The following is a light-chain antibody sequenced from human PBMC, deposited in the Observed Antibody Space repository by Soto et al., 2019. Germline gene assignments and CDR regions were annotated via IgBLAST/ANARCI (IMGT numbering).Light chain of an antibody. J-gene: IGKJ1*01. CDR1: QSVGSSY. Sequence: EIVLTQSPGTLSLSPWERATLSCRASQSVGSSYLAWYQQKPGQAPRLLMYGASRRATGIPDRFSGSGSGTDSTLTISRLEPEDFAVYYCHQYNNSPWTFGQGTKVDI. V-gene: IGKV3-20*01. CDR3: HQYNNSPWT. CDR2: GAS.